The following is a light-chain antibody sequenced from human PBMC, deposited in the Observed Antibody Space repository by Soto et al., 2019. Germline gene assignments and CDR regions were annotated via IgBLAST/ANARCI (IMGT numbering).Light chain of an antibody. CDR3: QQFSSYPLT. CDR1: QTVRNNY. CDR2: DAS. J-gene: IGKJ4*01. V-gene: IGKV3-20*01. Sequence: EIVLTQSPATLSLSPGARAPLSCRASQTVRNNYLAWYQQKPGQAPRLLIYDASSRATGIPDRFSGGGSGTDFTLTISRLEPEDFAVYYCQQFSSYPLTFGGGTKVDI.